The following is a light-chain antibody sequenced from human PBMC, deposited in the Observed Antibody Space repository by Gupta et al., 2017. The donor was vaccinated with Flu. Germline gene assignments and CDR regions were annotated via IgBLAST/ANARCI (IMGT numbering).Light chain of an antibody. CDR2: ELK. J-gene: IGLJ1*01. V-gene: IGLV2-8*01. CDR3: SALAVNTYV. Sequence: SALAQPASAHGSPGQAVTISCTGTSSDVGGYDYVSWYQHHPGKAPKVMIYELKKRPAGVPDRCSGSKSGNSAALTVSGFQAEDEADYYCSALAVNTYVFGTGTKVTVL. CDR1: SSDVGGYDY.